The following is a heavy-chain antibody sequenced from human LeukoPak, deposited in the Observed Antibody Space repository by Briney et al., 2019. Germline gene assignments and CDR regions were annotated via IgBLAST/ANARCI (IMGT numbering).Heavy chain of an antibody. J-gene: IGHJ2*01. CDR2: IYYTGST. CDR1: GGSIRGGTYY. V-gene: IGHV4-39*07. CDR3: ARDRKYDWYFDL. D-gene: IGHD2-2*01. Sequence: SETLSLTCSVSGGSIRGGTYYWGWIRQPPGKGLEWIGTIYYTGSTYYNRALKSRVTISVDTSKNQFSLKLNSVTAAGTAVYYCARDRKYDWYFDLWGRGTLVTVSS.